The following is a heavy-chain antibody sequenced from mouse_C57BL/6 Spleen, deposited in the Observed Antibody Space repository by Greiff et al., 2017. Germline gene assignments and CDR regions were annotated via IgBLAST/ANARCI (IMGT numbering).Heavy chain of an antibody. CDR1: GYTFTSFW. CDR3: ATYDYDRAMDY. D-gene: IGHD2-4*01. V-gene: IGHV1-55*01. J-gene: IGHJ4*01. CDR2: IYPGSGST. Sequence: QVQLQQPGAELVKPGASVKMSCKASGYTFTSFWVTWVKQRPGQGLEWIGDIYPGSGSTNYNEKFKSKATLTVDTSSSTAYMQRSSLTSEDSAVYYCATYDYDRAMDYWGQGTSVTVSS.